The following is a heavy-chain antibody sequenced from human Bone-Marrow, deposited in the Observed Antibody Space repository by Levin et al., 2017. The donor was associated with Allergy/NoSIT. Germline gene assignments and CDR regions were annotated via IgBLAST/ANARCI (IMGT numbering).Heavy chain of an antibody. D-gene: IGHD6-19*01. CDR2: IYYSGST. CDR3: ASQLEYSSGWYGNAFDI. Sequence: SETLSLTCTVSGGSISSYYWSWIRQPPGKGLEWIGYIYYSGSTNYNPSLKSRVTISVDTSKNQFSLKLSSVTAADTAVYYCASQLEYSSGWYGNAFDIWGQGTMVTVSS. V-gene: IGHV4-59*08. J-gene: IGHJ3*02. CDR1: GGSISSYY.